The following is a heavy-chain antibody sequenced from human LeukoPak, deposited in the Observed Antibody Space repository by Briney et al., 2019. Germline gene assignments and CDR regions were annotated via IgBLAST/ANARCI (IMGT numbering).Heavy chain of an antibody. CDR2: ISGSGGST. J-gene: IGHJ4*02. D-gene: IGHD3-22*01. CDR3: AKDHDYDSSGPY. V-gene: IGHV3-23*01. Sequence: SGGSLRLSCAASGFTFSNYAMNWVRQAPGKGLEWVSAISGSGGSTYYADPVKGRFTISRDNSRNTLYLQMNSLRTEDTAVYYCAKDHDYDSSGPYWGQGTLVTVSS. CDR1: GFTFSNYA.